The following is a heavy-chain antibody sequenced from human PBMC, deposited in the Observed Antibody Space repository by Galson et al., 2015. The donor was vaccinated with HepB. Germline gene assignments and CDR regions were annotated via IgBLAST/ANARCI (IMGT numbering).Heavy chain of an antibody. V-gene: IGHV1-69*10. CDR3: ATDRITSSRGAAFDV. CDR1: GDTFGNYA. D-gene: IGHD2-2*01. CDR2: IVPVLNIS. Sequence: SVKVSCKASGDTFGNYAISWVRRAPGRGFEWMGCIVPVLNISKTTHKFQGRVTITADESTSTAYMELRSLRSEDTALYYCATDRITSSRGAAFDVWGHGTVVTVS. J-gene: IGHJ3*01.